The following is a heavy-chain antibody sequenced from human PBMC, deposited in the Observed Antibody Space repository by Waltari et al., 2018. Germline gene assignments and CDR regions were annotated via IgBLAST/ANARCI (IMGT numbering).Heavy chain of an antibody. D-gene: IGHD1-1*01. CDR2: VSNKWDT. V-gene: IGHV4-61*01. CDR1: GGSVTSASDY. Sequence: QVQLQESGPGLLKPSETLSLTCTVSGGSVTSASDYWSWIRPPPGKGLEWFRYVSNKWDTNYKPSLRGRVTISLDTSRNQFSLKVSSVTAADTAMYYCARGSDAYKTAYWGQGTLVTVSS. CDR3: ARGSDAYKTAY. J-gene: IGHJ4*02.